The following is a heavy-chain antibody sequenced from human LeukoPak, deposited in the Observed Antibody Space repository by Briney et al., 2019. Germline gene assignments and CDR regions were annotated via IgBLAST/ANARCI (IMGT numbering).Heavy chain of an antibody. Sequence: ASVKVSCKASGYTFSDNFMHWVRQAPGQGLEWMGIINPSSGSTSYTKKFQDRVTMTRDTSTNTVYMELSSLRSEDTAVYYCARVNNRYSYGYYFDYWGQGTLVTVSS. CDR2: INPSSGST. V-gene: IGHV1-46*01. D-gene: IGHD5-18*01. CDR3: ARVNNRYSYGYYFDY. J-gene: IGHJ4*02. CDR1: GYTFSDNF.